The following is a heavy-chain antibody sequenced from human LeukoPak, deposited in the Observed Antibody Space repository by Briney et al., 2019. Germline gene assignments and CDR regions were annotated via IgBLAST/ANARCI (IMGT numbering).Heavy chain of an antibody. V-gene: IGHV4-59*01. CDR1: GGSISSYY. Sequence: SETLSLTCTVSGGSISSYYWSWIRQPPGKGLEWIGYIYYSKSTDYNPSLKSRVTIAVDTSMNQMSLKLRSVTAADTAVYYCARETYYSGWFYYWGQGNLVTVSS. CDR2: IYYSKST. J-gene: IGHJ4*02. D-gene: IGHD6-19*01. CDR3: ARETYYSGWFYY.